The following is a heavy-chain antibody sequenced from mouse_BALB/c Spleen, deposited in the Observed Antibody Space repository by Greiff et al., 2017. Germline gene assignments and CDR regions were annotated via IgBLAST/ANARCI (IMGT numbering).Heavy chain of an antibody. D-gene: IGHD2-14*01. CDR3: ARVGRYDGGYDAMDY. CDR1: GFTFSSYG. CDR2: INSNGGST. Sequence: DVHLVESGGGLVQPGGSLKLSCAASGFTFSSYGMSWVRQTPDKRLELVATINSNGGSTYYPDSVKGRFTISRDNAKNTLYLQMSSLKSEDTAMYYCARVGRYDGGYDAMDYWGQGTSVTVSS. V-gene: IGHV5-6-3*01. J-gene: IGHJ4*01.